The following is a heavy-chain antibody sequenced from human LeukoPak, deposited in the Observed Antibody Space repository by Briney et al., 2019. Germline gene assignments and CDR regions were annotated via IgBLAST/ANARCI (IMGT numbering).Heavy chain of an antibody. D-gene: IGHD5-18*01. CDR2: IYSGGST. CDR3: AREGSYSYGLNFDY. Sequence: GGSLRLSGAASGFTVSSNYMSWVRQAPGKGLEWVSVIYSGGSTYYADSVKGRFTISRDNSKNTLYLQMNSLRAEDTAVYYCAREGSYSYGLNFDYWGQGTLVTVSS. J-gene: IGHJ4*02. V-gene: IGHV3-53*01. CDR1: GFTVSSNY.